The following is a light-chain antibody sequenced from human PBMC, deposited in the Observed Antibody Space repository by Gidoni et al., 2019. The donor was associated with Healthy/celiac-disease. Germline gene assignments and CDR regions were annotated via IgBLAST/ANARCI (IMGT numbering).Light chain of an antibody. CDR1: QSLLHSNGYNY. V-gene: IGKV2-28*01. J-gene: IGKJ2*01. CDR2: LRS. CDR3: MQALHTPYT. Sequence: DIEMTQCPLSLPVTPGEPASISCRSSQSLLHSNGYNYLDWYLQKPGQSPLLLIYLRSNRASGVPDRVSGSGSGTDFTLQISRVEAEDVGVYFCMQALHTPYTFGPGTKLEF.